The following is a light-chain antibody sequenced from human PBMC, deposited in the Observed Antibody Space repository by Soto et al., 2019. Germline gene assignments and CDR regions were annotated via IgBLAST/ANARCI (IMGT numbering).Light chain of an antibody. CDR2: GAS. Sequence: IVLTQSPGTLSLSPGYRSTLSCRASHSMSNSNLAWYQHKPGQAPRLLIYGASNRATGIPDRFSGSGSGTDFTLTISRLEPEDSAVYYCQQYGSSPITFGQGTRLEIK. CDR1: HSMSNSN. J-gene: IGKJ5*01. V-gene: IGKV3-20*01. CDR3: QQYGSSPIT.